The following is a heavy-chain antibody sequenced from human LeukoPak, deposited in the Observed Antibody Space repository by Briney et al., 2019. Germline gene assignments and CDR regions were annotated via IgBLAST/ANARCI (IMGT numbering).Heavy chain of an antibody. CDR1: GFTFSSYG. V-gene: IGHV3-33*01. Sequence: PGRSLRLSCAASGFTFSSYGMNWVRQAPGKGLEWVAVIWYDGSNKYYADSVKGRFTISRDNSKNTLYLQMNSLRAEDTAVYYCARATRTAMVVWTTHYYYYGMDVWGQGTTVTVSS. D-gene: IGHD5-18*01. CDR2: IWYDGSNK. CDR3: ARATRTAMVVWTTHYYYYGMDV. J-gene: IGHJ6*02.